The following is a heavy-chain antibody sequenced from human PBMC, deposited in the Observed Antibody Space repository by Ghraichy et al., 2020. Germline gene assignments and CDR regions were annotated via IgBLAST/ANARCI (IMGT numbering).Heavy chain of an antibody. CDR2: IYPGDSDT. CDR3: ARRRGGGRDYYYMDV. Sequence: GESLNISCKGSGYSFTSYWIGWVRQMPGKGLEWMGIIYPGDSDTRYSPSFQGQVTISADKSISTAYLQWSSLKASDTAMYYCARRRGGGRDYYYMDVWGKGTTVTVSS. J-gene: IGHJ6*03. V-gene: IGHV5-51*01. CDR1: GYSFTSYW. D-gene: IGHD3-10*01.